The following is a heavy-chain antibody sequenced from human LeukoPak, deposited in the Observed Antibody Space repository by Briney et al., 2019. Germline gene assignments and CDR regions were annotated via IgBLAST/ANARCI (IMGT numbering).Heavy chain of an antibody. Sequence: ASVKVSCKASGYTFTSYAMHWVRQAPGQRLEWMGIINPSGGTTTYAQKFQGRVTVTRDTSTSTVYMELSSLRSEDTAVYFCARGGTWTIYYFDYWGQGTLVTVSS. CDR3: ARGGTWTIYYFDY. CDR1: GYTFTSYA. J-gene: IGHJ4*02. V-gene: IGHV1-46*01. D-gene: IGHD3/OR15-3a*01. CDR2: INPSGGTT.